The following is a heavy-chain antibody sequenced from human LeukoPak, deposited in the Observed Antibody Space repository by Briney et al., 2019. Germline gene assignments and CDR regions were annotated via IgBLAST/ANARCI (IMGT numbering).Heavy chain of an antibody. Sequence: SETLSLTCTVSGASISSSRYYWGWIRQPPGKGLEWIGSISYSGTTYYNPSLKSRGSISVDTSRNQFSLKLSSVTAADTAVYYCASPGRVRGVIPYDAFDIWGQGTMVTVSS. CDR3: ASPGRVRGVIPYDAFDI. D-gene: IGHD3-10*01. J-gene: IGHJ3*02. CDR1: GASISSSRYY. V-gene: IGHV4-39*01. CDR2: ISYSGTT.